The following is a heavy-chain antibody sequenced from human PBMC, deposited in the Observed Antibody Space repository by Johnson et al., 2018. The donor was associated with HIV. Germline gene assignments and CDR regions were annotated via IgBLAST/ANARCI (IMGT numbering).Heavy chain of an antibody. CDR3: ARREGTAGTFSAFDI. CDR1: GFTFSNYW. D-gene: IGHD1-1*01. J-gene: IGHJ3*02. V-gene: IGHV3-7*05. Sequence: VQLVESGGGLVQPGGSLRLSCAASGFTFSNYWMTWVRQAPGKGLEWVANIQQDGSDTYYVDSVKGRFTISRDNAKNSLYLQMNSLRAEDTALYYCARREGTAGTFSAFDIWGQGTMVTVSS. CDR2: IQQDGSDT.